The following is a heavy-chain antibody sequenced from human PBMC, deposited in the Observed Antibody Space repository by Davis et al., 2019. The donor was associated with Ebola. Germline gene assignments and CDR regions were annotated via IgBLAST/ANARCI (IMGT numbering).Heavy chain of an antibody. Sequence: MPSETLSLTCTVSGGSISSYYWSWIRQPPGKGLERIGYIYYSGSTNYNPSLKSRVTISVDTSKNQFSLKLSSVTAADTAVYYCARGNYGDYIVLYYYNMDVWGQGTTVTVSS. D-gene: IGHD4-17*01. CDR1: GGSISSYY. V-gene: IGHV4-59*01. CDR3: ARGNYGDYIVLYYYNMDV. J-gene: IGHJ6*02. CDR2: IYYSGST.